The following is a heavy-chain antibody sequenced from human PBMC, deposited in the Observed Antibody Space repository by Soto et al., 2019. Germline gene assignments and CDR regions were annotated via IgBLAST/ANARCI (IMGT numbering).Heavy chain of an antibody. CDR1: GYSFTSYD. J-gene: IGHJ4*02. CDR3: AREKVGTTGIDF. CDR2: MNPNSGNT. D-gene: IGHD1-26*01. Sequence: VQLVQSGAEVKKPGASVKVSCKASGYSFTSYDINWVRQATGQGLEWMGWMNPNSGNTGYAQKFQGRVTMTRDNSITTAYMELTSLRDDDSGVYYCAREKVGTTGIDFWGQGTLVTVSS. V-gene: IGHV1-8*01.